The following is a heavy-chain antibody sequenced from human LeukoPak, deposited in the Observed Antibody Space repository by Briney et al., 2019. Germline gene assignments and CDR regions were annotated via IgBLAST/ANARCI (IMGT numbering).Heavy chain of an antibody. V-gene: IGHV4-39*01. J-gene: IGHJ4*02. D-gene: IGHD5-24*01. CDR3: AYGRRGYNIIDY. CDR2: IYYSGTT. Sequence: PSETLSLTCTVSGGSINSDNYYWGWIRQPPGKGLEWIGSIYYSGTTSYNPSLKSRLTISEGTPKNQLSLRLTSVTAADTAVYYCAYGRRGYNIIDYWGQGTLVTVSS. CDR1: GGSINSDNYY.